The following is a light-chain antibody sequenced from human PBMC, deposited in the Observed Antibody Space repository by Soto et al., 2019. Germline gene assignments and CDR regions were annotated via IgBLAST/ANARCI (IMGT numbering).Light chain of an antibody. CDR1: QSVLHNSQNKNY. CDR3: QQCYSTPPT. V-gene: IGKV4-1*01. CDR2: WAS. Sequence: DIVMTQSPDSLAVSLGERATINCKSSQSVLHNSQNKNYLAWYQQKPGQPPKLLIYWASTRESGVPDRFSGSGSGTDFTLTISSLKAEDVAVYYCQQCYSTPPTFGQGTKVEIK. J-gene: IGKJ1*01.